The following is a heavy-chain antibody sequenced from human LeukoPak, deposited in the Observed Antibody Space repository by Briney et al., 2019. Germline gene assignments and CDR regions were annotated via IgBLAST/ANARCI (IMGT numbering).Heavy chain of an antibody. CDR2: ISGSGYST. V-gene: IGHV3-23*01. Sequence: PGRSLRLSCAASGFTFSTSGMTWVRQTPGKGLEWVSSISGSGYSTNCADSVKGRFTISRDNSKNTLYLQMNSLRAEDTAIYYCAKTRIAVTGRVFYMDVWGKGTTVTIS. D-gene: IGHD6-19*01. CDR1: GFTFSTSG. CDR3: AKTRIAVTGRVFYMDV. J-gene: IGHJ6*03.